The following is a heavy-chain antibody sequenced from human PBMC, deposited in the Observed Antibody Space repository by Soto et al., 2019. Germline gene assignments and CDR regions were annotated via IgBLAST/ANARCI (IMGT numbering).Heavy chain of an antibody. J-gene: IGHJ6*03. CDR1: GGTFSSYA. Sequence: ASVKVSCKASGGTFSSYAISWVRQAPGQGLEWMGGIIPIFGIANYAQKFQGRVTITADKSTSTAYMELSSLRSEDTAVYYCARDEGKMATISEYYYYYMDVWGKGTTVTVSS. CDR2: IIPIFGIA. CDR3: ARDEGKMATISEYYYYYMDV. D-gene: IGHD5-12*01. V-gene: IGHV1-69*10.